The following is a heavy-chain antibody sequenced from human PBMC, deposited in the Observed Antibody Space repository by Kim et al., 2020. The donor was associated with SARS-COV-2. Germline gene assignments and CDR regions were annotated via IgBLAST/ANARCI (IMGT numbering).Heavy chain of an antibody. CDR2: IDGIDGTT. D-gene: IGHD2-21*01. CDR3: LKGGWGWIWDY. CDR1: GFTFFGHA. J-gene: IGHJ4*02. V-gene: IGHV3-23*01. Sequence: GGSLRLSCTTSGFTFFGHAMSWVRQAPGKGLEWVSSIDGIDGTTYYVDSVKGRFSISRDDSWNTLYLQMSALRADDTATYYCLKGGWGWIWDYWGQGTLV.